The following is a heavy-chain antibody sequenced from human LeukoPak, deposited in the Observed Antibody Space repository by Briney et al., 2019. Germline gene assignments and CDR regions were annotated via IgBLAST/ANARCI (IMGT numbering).Heavy chain of an antibody. Sequence: GGSLRLSCAASGFTFRNYDMHRVRQPPGKGLEWVAFIRYDGSTNYYAESVKGRFTISRDNSKNTMYLQIDSLRVEDTAVYYCAKAIARGADYWGQGTLVTVSS. V-gene: IGHV3-30*02. D-gene: IGHD3-10*01. CDR2: IRYDGSTN. CDR3: AKAIARGADY. J-gene: IGHJ4*02. CDR1: GFTFRNYD.